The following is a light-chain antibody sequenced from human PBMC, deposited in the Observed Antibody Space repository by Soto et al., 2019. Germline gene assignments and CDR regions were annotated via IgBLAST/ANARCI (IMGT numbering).Light chain of an antibody. CDR2: GAS. CDR1: QNVDSNY. V-gene: IGKV3-20*01. J-gene: IGKJ1*01. CDR3: QQYGSLSWT. Sequence: EIVWTQSPGTLSLSPGERATLSCRASQNVDSNYLAWYQQKPGQAPRIIIFGASGRATGITDRFSGSGSGTDFTLTISRLEPEEFAVYYCQQYGSLSWTFGQGTKVDIK.